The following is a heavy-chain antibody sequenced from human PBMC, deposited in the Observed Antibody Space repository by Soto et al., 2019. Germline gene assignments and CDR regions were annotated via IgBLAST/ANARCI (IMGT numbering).Heavy chain of an antibody. Sequence: SETLSLTCTVSGDSISGYYWSWIRQSPGSGLQWIGFIHYSGSTNYNPSLKGRVTMSVDTSKNQFSLQVSSVAAADTAVYFCAKYRRTDAEGYTFDYWGRGALVTVSS. CDR3: AKYRRTDAEGYTFDY. J-gene: IGHJ4*02. D-gene: IGHD2-15*01. CDR1: GDSISGYY. V-gene: IGHV4-59*01. CDR2: IHYSGST.